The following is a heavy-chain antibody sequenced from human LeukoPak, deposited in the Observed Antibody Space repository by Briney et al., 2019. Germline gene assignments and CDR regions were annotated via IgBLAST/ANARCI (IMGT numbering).Heavy chain of an antibody. CDR2: IYSGGST. CDR1: GFTVSSNY. Sequence: GGSLRLSCAASGFTVSSNYMSWVRQAPGKGLEWVSVIYSGGSTYYADSVKGRFTISRDNAKNSLYLQMNSLRAEDTALYHCARDHYYDSSGYLNHYNWFDPWGQGTLVTVSS. D-gene: IGHD3-22*01. CDR3: ARDHYYDSSGYLNHYNWFDP. V-gene: IGHV3-53*01. J-gene: IGHJ5*02.